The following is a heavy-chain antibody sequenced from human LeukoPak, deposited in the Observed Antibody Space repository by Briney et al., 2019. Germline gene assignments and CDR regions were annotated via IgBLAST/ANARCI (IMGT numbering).Heavy chain of an antibody. CDR2: ISAYNGNT. CDR1: GYTFTSYG. D-gene: IGHD5-18*01. CDR3: AITHKYVDTAMVHFDY. Sequence: ASVKVSCKASGYTFTSYGISWVRQAPGQGLEWMGWISAYNGNTNYAQKLQGRVTMTTDTSTSTAYMELRSLRSDDTAVYYCAITHKYVDTAMVHFDYWGQGTLVTVSS. V-gene: IGHV1-18*01. J-gene: IGHJ4*02.